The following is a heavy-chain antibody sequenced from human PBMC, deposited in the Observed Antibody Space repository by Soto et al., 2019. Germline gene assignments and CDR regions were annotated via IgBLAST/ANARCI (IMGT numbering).Heavy chain of an antibody. Sequence: QVLLVQSGAEVKKPGSSVRVSCTASGDNFSYYAFSWVREAPGQGLEWLGGLIPSFGTADYSQKFQGRVSITADESTKTVYMDIYSLNFNATAVYFWTRGQGGFRFAAVVGGVNGMDVWGQGTPVTVSS. CDR3: TRGQGGFRFAAVVGGVNGMDV. CDR2: LIPSFGTA. V-gene: IGHV1-69*01. D-gene: IGHD1-26*01. J-gene: IGHJ6*02. CDR1: GDNFSYYA.